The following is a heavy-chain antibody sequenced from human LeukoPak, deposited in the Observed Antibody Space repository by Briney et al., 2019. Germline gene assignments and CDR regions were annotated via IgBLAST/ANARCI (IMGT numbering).Heavy chain of an antibody. CDR1: GGSISSGGYY. J-gene: IGHJ3*02. Sequence: PSETLSLTCTVSGGSISSGGYYWSWIRQHPGKGLEWIGYIYYSGSTYYNPSLKSRVTISVDTSKNQFSLKLSSVTAADTAVYYCARDKTHHDAFDIWGQGTMVTVSS. CDR3: ARDKTHHDAFDI. CDR2: IYYSGST. V-gene: IGHV4-31*03.